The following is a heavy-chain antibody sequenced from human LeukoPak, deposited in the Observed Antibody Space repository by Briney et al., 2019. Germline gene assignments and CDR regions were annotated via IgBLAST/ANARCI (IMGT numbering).Heavy chain of an antibody. Sequence: KISETLSLTCTVSGGSISSYYWSWIRQPPGKGLEWIGYIYYSGSTNYNPSLKSRVTISVDTSKNQFSLKLSSVTAADTAVYYCARLVTDSSGYYYYYYGMDVWGQGTTVTVSS. D-gene: IGHD3-22*01. CDR2: IYYSGST. CDR1: GGSISSYY. V-gene: IGHV4-59*08. CDR3: ARLVTDSSGYYYYYYGMDV. J-gene: IGHJ6*02.